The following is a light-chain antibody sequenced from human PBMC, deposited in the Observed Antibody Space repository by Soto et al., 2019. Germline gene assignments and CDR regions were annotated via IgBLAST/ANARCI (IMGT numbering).Light chain of an antibody. CDR1: QSISSY. J-gene: IGKJ5*01. V-gene: IGKV1-39*01. CDR3: QQSYSTPIT. CDR2: AAS. Sequence: DIQMTQSPSSLSASVGDRVTITFRSSQSISSYLNWYQQKPGKAPKLLIYAASSLQSGVPSRFSGSGSGTDFTLTISSLQPEDFATYYCQQSYSTPITFGQGTRLENK.